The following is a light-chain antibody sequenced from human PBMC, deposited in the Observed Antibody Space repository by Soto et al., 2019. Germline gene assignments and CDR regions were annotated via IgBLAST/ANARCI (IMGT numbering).Light chain of an antibody. CDR2: EGS. J-gene: IGLJ1*01. V-gene: IGLV2-23*01. Sequence: SVLTQPASVSGSPGQSITISCTGTSSDVGSYNLVSWYQQHPGKAPKLMIYEGSKRPSGVSNRSSGSKSGNTASLTISGLQAEDEADSYCCSYAGSSTFYVFGTGTKVTVL. CDR1: SSDVGSYNL. CDR3: CSYAGSSTFYV.